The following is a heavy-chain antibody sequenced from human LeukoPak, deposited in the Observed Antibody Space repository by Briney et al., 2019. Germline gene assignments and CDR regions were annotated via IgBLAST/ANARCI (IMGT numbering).Heavy chain of an antibody. D-gene: IGHD1-26*01. CDR1: GGSISSSSYY. CDR3: ARHVVSGSYFDY. Sequence: ASETLSLTCTVSGGSISSSSYYWGWIRQPPGKGLQWIGSIYYSGSTSYNPSLKSRVTTSVDTSKNQFSLRLSSVTAADTAVFYCARHVVSGSYFDYWGQGILVTVSS. CDR2: IYYSGST. V-gene: IGHV4-39*01. J-gene: IGHJ4*02.